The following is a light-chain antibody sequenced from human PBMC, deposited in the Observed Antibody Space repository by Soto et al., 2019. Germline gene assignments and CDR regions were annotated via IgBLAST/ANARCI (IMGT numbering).Light chain of an antibody. CDR3: QQYGSSLPIT. CDR1: QSVSSSY. Sequence: EIVLTQSPGTLSLSPGERATLSCRASQSVSSSYSAWYQQKLGQAPRLLIYGASSRATDIPDRFSGSGSGTDFTLTISRLEPEDFAVYYCQQYGSSLPITFGQGTRLEIK. V-gene: IGKV3-20*01. CDR2: GAS. J-gene: IGKJ5*01.